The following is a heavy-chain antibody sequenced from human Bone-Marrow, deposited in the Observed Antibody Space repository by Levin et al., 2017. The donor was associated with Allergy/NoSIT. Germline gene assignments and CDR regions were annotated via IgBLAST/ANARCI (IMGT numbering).Heavy chain of an antibody. CDR2: IYHSGST. D-gene: IGHD2-15*01. CDR1: GASISSRTW. CDR3: ASLRYCPGNSCYSREDA. Sequence: GTLSLTCAVSGASISSRTWWSWVRQPPGQGLAWMGEIYHSGSTDYNPSPKSRLTISVNRSKNSFSLKLNSVTAADTAVYYCASLRYCPGNSCYSREDAWGQGILVTVSS. J-gene: IGHJ5*02. V-gene: IGHV4-4*02.